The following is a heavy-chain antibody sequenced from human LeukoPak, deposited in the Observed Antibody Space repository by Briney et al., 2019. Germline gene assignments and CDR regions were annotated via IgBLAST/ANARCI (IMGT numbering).Heavy chain of an antibody. CDR3: ARSFSCSSTSCPLDY. V-gene: IGHV4-34*01. CDR2: INHSGST. CDR1: GGSFSGYY. J-gene: IGHJ4*02. Sequence: PSETLSLTCAVYGGSFSGYYWSWIRQPPGKGLEWIGEINHSGSTNYNPSLKSRVTISVDTSNNQFSLKLSSVTAADTAVYYCARSFSCSSTSCPLDYWGQGTLVTVSS. D-gene: IGHD2-2*01.